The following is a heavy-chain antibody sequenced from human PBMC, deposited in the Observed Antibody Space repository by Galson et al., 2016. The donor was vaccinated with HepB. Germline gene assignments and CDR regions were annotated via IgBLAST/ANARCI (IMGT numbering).Heavy chain of an antibody. CDR2: IKQDGSQK. V-gene: IGHV3-7*01. J-gene: IGHJ5*02. Sequence: SLRLSCAATGFTFRSYWMSWVRQAPGKGLEWVATIKQDGSQKYYVDSVKGRFTISRDNAKNSLSLQMNSLRAEDTALYYCARRVGRAWFDPWGQGTLVTVSS. CDR3: ARRVGRAWFDP. D-gene: IGHD2-2*01. CDR1: GFTFRSYW.